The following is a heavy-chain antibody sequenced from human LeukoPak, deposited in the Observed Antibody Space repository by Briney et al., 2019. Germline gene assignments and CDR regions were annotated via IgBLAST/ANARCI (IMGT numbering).Heavy chain of an antibody. J-gene: IGHJ4*02. Sequence: GGSLRLSCGASGFTFDDYWMSWVRQAPGKGLEWVANIKQDGSEKYYVDSVKGRFTISRDNAKNSLYLQMNSLRAEDTAVYYCAGDRRTNPGFFGYWGQGTLVTVSS. CDR1: GFTFDDYW. CDR3: AGDRRTNPGFFGY. V-gene: IGHV3-7*01. CDR2: IKQDGSEK. D-gene: IGHD6-25*01.